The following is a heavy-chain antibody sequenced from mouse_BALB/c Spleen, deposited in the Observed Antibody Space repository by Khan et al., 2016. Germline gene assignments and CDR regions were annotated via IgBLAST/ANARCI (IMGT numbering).Heavy chain of an antibody. CDR2: IYPGNINT. Sequence: VQLQQSGPELVKPGASVRISCKASGYTFTTFYIHWLKQRPGQGLEWIGWIYPGNINTKYNENFKDKATLTADKYASTAYMQLSSLTSDDSAVYFCARGYYEWYFDVWGAGTTVTVSS. J-gene: IGHJ1*01. D-gene: IGHD2-4*01. CDR3: ARGYYEWYFDV. V-gene: IGHV1S56*01. CDR1: GYTFTTFY.